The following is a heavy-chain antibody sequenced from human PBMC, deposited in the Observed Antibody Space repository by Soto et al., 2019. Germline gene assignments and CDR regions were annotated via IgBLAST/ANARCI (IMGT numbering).Heavy chain of an antibody. V-gene: IGHV3-30*18. CDR1: GFTFKTYG. D-gene: IGHD6-6*01. J-gene: IGHJ6*02. CDR3: AKRGSEYTSSSYFGMDV. CDR2: ISYDGSDK. Sequence: QVQLVESGGGVVRSGGSLRLSCVASGFTFKTYGMHWVRQAPGKGLEWVAVISYDGSDKFYAESLKGRFTISRDNSNNTLFLQVSSLRVDDTAVYYCAKRGSEYTSSSYFGMDVWGQGTTVTVSS.